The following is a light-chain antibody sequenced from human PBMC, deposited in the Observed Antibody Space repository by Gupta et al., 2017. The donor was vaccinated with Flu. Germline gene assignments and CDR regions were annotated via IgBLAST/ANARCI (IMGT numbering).Light chain of an antibody. CDR1: QSITNSY. J-gene: IGKJ4*01. CDR3: QVYGSSPEAT. V-gene: IGKV3-20*01. Sequence: EVVLTQSPGKLSLSTGERATRSCRASQSITNSYSAWYQQKPGQAPRLLIYGGSSRATGIPDRFSGSGSGTDFPLTINRLEPEDFAVYYCQVYGSSPEATFGGGTKVEIK. CDR2: GGS.